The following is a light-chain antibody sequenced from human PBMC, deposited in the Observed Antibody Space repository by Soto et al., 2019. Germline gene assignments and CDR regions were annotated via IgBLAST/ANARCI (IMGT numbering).Light chain of an antibody. CDR3: QSYDTGLTGHVL. J-gene: IGLJ2*01. CDR1: NSNIGDGYQ. CDR2: GDT. Sequence: QAVVTQPPSVSGAPGHRVTISCTGSNSNIGDGYQVHWYQQLPGTAPKLLIYGDTSRPSGVPDRFSASKSGASASLAISGLQPEDEADYYCQSYDTGLTGHVLFGGGTKLTVL. V-gene: IGLV1-40*03.